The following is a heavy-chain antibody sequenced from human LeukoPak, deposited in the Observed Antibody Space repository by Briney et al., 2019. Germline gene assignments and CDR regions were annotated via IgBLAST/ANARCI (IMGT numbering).Heavy chain of an antibody. CDR2: IKQDGREK. CDR1: GFTFSSYW. Sequence: GRSLRLSCAASGFTFSSYWMSWVPHAPAKGLEWVANIKQDGREKYYVDSVKGRFTIYRDNAKNSLYLQMTSLRAEDTAVYFCARVAPYSSGSLYYYYYGMDVWGQGTTVTVSS. V-gene: IGHV3-7*01. D-gene: IGHD6-19*01. CDR3: ARVAPYSSGSLYYYYYGMDV. J-gene: IGHJ6*02.